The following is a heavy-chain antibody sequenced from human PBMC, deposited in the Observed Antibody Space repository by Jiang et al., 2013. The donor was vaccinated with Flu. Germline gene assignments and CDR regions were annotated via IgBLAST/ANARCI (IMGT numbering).Heavy chain of an antibody. CDR3: ASSSYGDFVGWFDP. V-gene: IGHV2-5*01. Sequence: KPTQTLTLTCTFSGFSLNTNGAGVGWIRQPPGRALEWLALIYWNDHKRYRPSLESRLTITKDSSRNQVVLTMSNMDPVDTATYYCASSSYGDFVGWFDPWGQGTLVTVSS. CDR2: IYWNDHK. CDR1: GFSLNTNGAG. J-gene: IGHJ5*02. D-gene: IGHD4-17*01.